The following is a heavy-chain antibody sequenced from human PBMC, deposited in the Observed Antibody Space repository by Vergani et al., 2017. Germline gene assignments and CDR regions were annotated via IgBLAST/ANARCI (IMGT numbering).Heavy chain of an antibody. CDR2: IFYSGST. CDR1: GGSISSGGYY. V-gene: IGHV4-31*03. Sequence: QVQLQESGPGLVKPSQTLSLTCPVSGGSISSGGYYWSWIRQHPGKGLEWIGYIFYSGSTYYNPSLKSRVTISVDTSKNQFSLKLSSVAAADTAVYYCAGGNWGSKWFDPWGQGTLVTVSS. J-gene: IGHJ5*02. CDR3: AGGNWGSKWFDP. D-gene: IGHD7-27*01.